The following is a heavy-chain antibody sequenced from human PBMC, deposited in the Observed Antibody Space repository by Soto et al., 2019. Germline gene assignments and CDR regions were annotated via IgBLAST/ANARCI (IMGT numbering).Heavy chain of an antibody. Sequence: EVQLVESGGGLVQPGGSLRLSCAASGFTFSSYDMHWVRQATGKGLEWVSAIGTAGDTYYPGSVKGRFTISRENAKNSFYLQMNSLSAGDTAVYYCARRIRSSWDGGMDVWGQGTTVTVSS. J-gene: IGHJ6*02. V-gene: IGHV3-13*01. CDR1: GFTFSSYD. CDR3: ARRIRSSWDGGMDV. CDR2: IGTAGDT. D-gene: IGHD6-13*01.